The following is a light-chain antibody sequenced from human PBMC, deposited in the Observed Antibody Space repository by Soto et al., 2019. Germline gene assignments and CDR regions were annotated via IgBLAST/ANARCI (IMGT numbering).Light chain of an antibody. J-gene: IGKJ2*01. V-gene: IGKV1-5*03. CDR1: QSISDW. CDR3: HQDSSLYT. Sequence: DIQMTQSPSTLSASVGDRVTIICRASQSISDWLAWYQQKPGKAPKLLIYKASRLESGVPSRFSGSGSGTEFSLTISSLQPDDFATYYCHQDSSLYTFGQGTKLEIK. CDR2: KAS.